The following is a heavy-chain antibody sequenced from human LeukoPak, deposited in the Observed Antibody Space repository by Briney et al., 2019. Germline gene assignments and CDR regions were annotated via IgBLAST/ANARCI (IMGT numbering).Heavy chain of an antibody. CDR3: AKDKLTFSVYWYFDL. J-gene: IGHJ2*01. V-gene: IGHV3-30*18. Sequence: GGSRRLSFAAPGFTFNTYARNWVRQAPAKGLDWVAVISYDGSNKYYADSVKGRFTISRDNSKNTLYLQMNSLRAEDTAVYYCAKDKLTFSVYWYFDLWGRGTLVTVSS. CDR2: ISYDGSNK. CDR1: GFTFNTYA. D-gene: IGHD3-16*01.